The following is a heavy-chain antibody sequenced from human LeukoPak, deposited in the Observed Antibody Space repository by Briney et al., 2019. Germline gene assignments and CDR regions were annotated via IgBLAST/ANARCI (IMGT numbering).Heavy chain of an antibody. J-gene: IGHJ4*02. CDR1: GYTFAAYY. Sequence: ASVKVSCKASGYTFAAYYMHWVRQAPGQGLEWMGWINRNSGGTNYAQKFQGRVTMTRDTSISTAYMELSRLRSDDTAVYYCARDRSPLLWFGEFLYFDYWGQGTLVTVSS. CDR3: ARDRSPLLWFGEFLYFDY. CDR2: INRNSGGT. D-gene: IGHD3-10*01. V-gene: IGHV1-2*02.